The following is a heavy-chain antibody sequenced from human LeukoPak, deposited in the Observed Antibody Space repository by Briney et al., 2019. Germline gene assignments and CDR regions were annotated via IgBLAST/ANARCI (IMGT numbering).Heavy chain of an antibody. CDR3: ARDSLYGVVDY. CDR2: INPSGGST. CDR1: GYTFTSYY. V-gene: IGHV1-46*01. J-gene: IGHJ4*02. Sequence: ASVKVSCKTSGYTFTSYYIHWVRQAPGQGLEWMGIINPSGGSTSYAQKFQGRVTMTRDTSTSTVYMYLSSLRSEDTAVYYCARDSLYGVVDYWGQGTLVTVSS. D-gene: IGHD4-17*01.